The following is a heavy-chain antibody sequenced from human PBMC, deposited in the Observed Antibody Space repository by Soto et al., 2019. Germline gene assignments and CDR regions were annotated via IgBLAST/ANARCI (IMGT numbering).Heavy chain of an antibody. CDR2: INPNSGGT. Sequence: ASVKVSCKASGYTFTGYYMHWVRQAPGQGLEWMGWINPNSGGTNYAQKFQGRVTMTRDTSISTASMELGRLRSDDTAVYYCASVWFRGGYCYGRRHFDDFDIWGQGTMVTVSS. V-gene: IGHV1-2*02. CDR3: ASVWFRGGYCYGRRHFDDFDI. J-gene: IGHJ3*02. D-gene: IGHD5-18*01. CDR1: GYTFTGYY.